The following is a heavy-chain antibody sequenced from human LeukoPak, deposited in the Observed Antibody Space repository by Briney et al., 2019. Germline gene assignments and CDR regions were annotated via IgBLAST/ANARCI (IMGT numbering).Heavy chain of an antibody. CDR2: ISGSGGST. J-gene: IGHJ4*02. V-gene: IGHV3-23*01. CDR1: GFTFSSYG. CDR3: ARDLTGGWYLN. Sequence: PGGSLRLSCAASGFTFSSYGMSWVRQAPGKGLEWVSAISGSGGSTYYADSVKGRFTISRDNSKNTLYLQMNSLRAEDTAVYYCARDLTGGWYLNWGQGTLVTVSS. D-gene: IGHD6-19*01.